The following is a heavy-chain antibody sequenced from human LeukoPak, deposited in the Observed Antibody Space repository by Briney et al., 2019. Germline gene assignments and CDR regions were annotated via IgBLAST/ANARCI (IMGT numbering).Heavy chain of an antibody. J-gene: IGHJ3*02. CDR1: GGSISSYS. V-gene: IGHV4-30-2*01. CDR2: IYHSGST. CDR3: ARERRGYGAVNDAFDI. D-gene: IGHD5-12*01. Sequence: SETLSLTCTVSGGSISSYSWSWIRQPPGKGLEWIGYIYHSGSTYYNPSLKSRVTISVDRSKNQFSLKLSSVTAADTAVYYCARERRGYGAVNDAFDIWGQGTMVTVSS.